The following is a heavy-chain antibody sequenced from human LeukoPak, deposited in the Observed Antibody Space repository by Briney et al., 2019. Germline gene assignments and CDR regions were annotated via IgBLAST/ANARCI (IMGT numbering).Heavy chain of an antibody. CDR2: ISGSGGST. CDR1: GFTFDNYR. Sequence: PGGSLRLSCAASGFTFDNYRMSWVRQAPGKGLEWVSAISGSGGSTYYADSVKGRFTISRDNSKNTLYLQMNSLRAEDTAVYYCAKDLVPYDSSGYYRCFDYWGQGTLVTVSS. CDR3: AKDLVPYDSSGYYRCFDY. J-gene: IGHJ4*02. D-gene: IGHD3-22*01. V-gene: IGHV3-23*01.